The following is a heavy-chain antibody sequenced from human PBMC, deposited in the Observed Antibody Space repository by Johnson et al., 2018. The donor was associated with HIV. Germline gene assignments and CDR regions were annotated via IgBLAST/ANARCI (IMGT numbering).Heavy chain of an antibody. CDR1: GFTVSSNY. CDR2: IYSGGST. J-gene: IGHJ3*02. CDR3: TTEGYVVAAIPRAFDI. V-gene: IGHV3-53*01. Sequence: VQLVESGGGLIQPGGSLRLSCAASGFTVSSNYMSWVRQAPGKGLEWVSVIYSGGSTYYADPVKGRFTISRDNAKNSLYLQMNSLRAEDTAVYYCTTEGYVVAAIPRAFDIWGQGTMVTVA. D-gene: IGHD2-21*02.